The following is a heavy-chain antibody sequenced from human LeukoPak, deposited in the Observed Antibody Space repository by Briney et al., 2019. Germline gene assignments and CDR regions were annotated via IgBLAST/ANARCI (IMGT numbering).Heavy chain of an antibody. CDR1: GGSFSGYY. Sequence: SETLSLTCAVYGGSFSGYYWSWIRQPPGKGLEWIGEINHSGSTNYNPSLKSRVTISVDTSKNQFSLKLSSVTAADTAVYYCARGGLTMRIFDYWGQGTLVTVSS. V-gene: IGHV4-34*01. CDR3: ARGGLTMRIFDY. J-gene: IGHJ4*02. CDR2: INHSGST. D-gene: IGHD4/OR15-4a*01.